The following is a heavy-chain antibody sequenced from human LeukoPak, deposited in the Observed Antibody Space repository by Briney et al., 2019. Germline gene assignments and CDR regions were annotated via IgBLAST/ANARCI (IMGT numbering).Heavy chain of an antibody. CDR2: IKQDGSEK. V-gene: IGHV3-7*01. J-gene: IGHJ5*02. CDR3: AGDAELAAFDP. CDR1: GFTFSSYW. Sequence: GGSLRLSCAASGFTFSSYWMSWVRQAPGKGLEWVANIKQDGSEKYYVDSVKGRFTISRDNAKNSLYLQMNSLRAEDTAVYYCAGDAELAAFDPWGQGTLVTVSS. D-gene: IGHD6-6*01.